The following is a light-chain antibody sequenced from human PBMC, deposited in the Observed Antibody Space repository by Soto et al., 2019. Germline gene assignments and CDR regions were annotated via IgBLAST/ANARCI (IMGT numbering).Light chain of an antibody. CDR3: SSYKRSSTVV. Sequence: QSALTQPASVSGSPGQSITISCTGTSSDVGGYNYVSWYQQHPGKAPKLMIYDVSNRPSGVSNRFSGSKSGNTASLTISGLQAEDEADYYCSSYKRSSTVVFGSGTKVTVL. V-gene: IGLV2-14*01. J-gene: IGLJ1*01. CDR2: DVS. CDR1: SSDVGGYNY.